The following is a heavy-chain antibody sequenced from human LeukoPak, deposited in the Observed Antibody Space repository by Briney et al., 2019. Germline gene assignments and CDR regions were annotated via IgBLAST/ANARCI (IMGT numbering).Heavy chain of an antibody. Sequence: GGSLRLSCAASGFTFSNYWMHWVRQDPGKGLVWVSRINSDGSSRSYADSVQGRFTISRDNSKNTPYLQMNSLRAEDTAVYYCTRDRYGDGMDVWGQGTTVTVSS. D-gene: IGHD3-10*01. CDR3: TRDRYGDGMDV. CDR1: GFTFSNYW. V-gene: IGHV3-74*01. J-gene: IGHJ6*02. CDR2: INSDGSSR.